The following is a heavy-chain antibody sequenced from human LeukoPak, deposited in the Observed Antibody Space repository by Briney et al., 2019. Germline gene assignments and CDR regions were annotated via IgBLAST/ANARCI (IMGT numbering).Heavy chain of an antibody. V-gene: IGHV1-2*02. Sequence: ASVKVSCKASGYTFTGYYMHWVRQAPGQGLEWMGWINPNSGGTNYAQKFQGRVTMTRDTSISTAYMELSRLRSDDTAVYYCARDYGPFCSRRKTAYDMDVWGQGTTVTVSS. J-gene: IGHJ6*02. CDR1: GYTFTGYY. CDR3: ARDYGPFCSRRKTAYDMDV. CDR2: INPNSGGT. D-gene: IGHD2-15*01.